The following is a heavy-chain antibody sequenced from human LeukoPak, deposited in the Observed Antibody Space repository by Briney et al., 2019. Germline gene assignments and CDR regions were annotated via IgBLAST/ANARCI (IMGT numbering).Heavy chain of an antibody. Sequence: GGSLRLSCAASGFTFSSYSMNWVRQAPGKGLEWISSISSSSSYIYYADSVKGRFTISRDNAKNSLYLQMNSLRAEDTAVYYCARDLSSSWYNWFDPWGQGTLVTVSS. V-gene: IGHV3-21*01. D-gene: IGHD6-13*01. CDR2: ISSSSSYI. CDR1: GFTFSSYS. J-gene: IGHJ5*02. CDR3: ARDLSSSWYNWFDP.